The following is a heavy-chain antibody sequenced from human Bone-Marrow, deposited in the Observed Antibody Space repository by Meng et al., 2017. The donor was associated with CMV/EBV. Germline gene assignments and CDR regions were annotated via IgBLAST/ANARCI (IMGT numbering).Heavy chain of an antibody. CDR2: INHSGST. D-gene: IGHD3-22*01. CDR1: GGSFSGYY. J-gene: IGHJ3*02. Sequence: SETLSLTCAVYGGSFSGYYWSWIRQPPGKGLEWIGEINHSGSTNYNPSLKSRVTISVDTSKNQFSLKLSSVTAADTAVYYCARVTHYYDSSGYVSDVAFDIWSPRTMVTVSS. V-gene: IGHV4-34*01. CDR3: ARVTHYYDSSGYVSDVAFDI.